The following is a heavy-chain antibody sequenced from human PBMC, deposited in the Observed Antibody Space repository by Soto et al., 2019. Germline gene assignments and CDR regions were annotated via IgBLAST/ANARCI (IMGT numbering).Heavy chain of an antibody. Sequence: GGSLRLSCAASGFTFSSYGVHWVRQAPGKGLEWVAVISYDGSNKYYADSVKGRFTISRDNSKNTLYLQMNSLRAEDTAVYYCAKDLAGYCSGGSCPLWFDPWGQGTLVTVSS. J-gene: IGHJ5*02. CDR1: GFTFSSYG. V-gene: IGHV3-30*18. D-gene: IGHD2-15*01. CDR3: AKDLAGYCSGGSCPLWFDP. CDR2: ISYDGSNK.